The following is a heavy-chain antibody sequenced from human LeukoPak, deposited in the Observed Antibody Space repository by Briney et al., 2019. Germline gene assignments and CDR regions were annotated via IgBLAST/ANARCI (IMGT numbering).Heavy chain of an antibody. V-gene: IGHV4-38-2*02. D-gene: IGHD3-10*01. Sequence: PSETLSLTCTVSGYSISSGYYWGWIRQPPGKGREWIGSIYHSGSTYYNPSLKSRVTISVDTSKNQFSLKLSSVAAADTAVYYCARVWFGELLYYFDYWGQGTLVTVSS. J-gene: IGHJ4*02. CDR3: ARVWFGELLYYFDY. CDR2: IYHSGST. CDR1: GYSISSGYY.